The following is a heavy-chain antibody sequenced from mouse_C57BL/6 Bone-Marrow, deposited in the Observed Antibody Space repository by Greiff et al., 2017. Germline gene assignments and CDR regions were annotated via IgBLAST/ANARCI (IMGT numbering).Heavy chain of an antibody. CDR1: GYTFTDHT. D-gene: IGHD1-1*01. CDR2: IYPRDGST. Sequence: VQLQQSDAELVKPGASVKISCKVSGYTFTDHTIHWMKQRPEQGLEWIGYIYPRDGSTKYTEKFKGKATLTADKSSSTAYMQLNRLTSEDSAVYFCARRGGKVATDWYVDVWGTGTTVTVSS. J-gene: IGHJ1*03. CDR3: ARRGGKVATDWYVDV. V-gene: IGHV1-78*01.